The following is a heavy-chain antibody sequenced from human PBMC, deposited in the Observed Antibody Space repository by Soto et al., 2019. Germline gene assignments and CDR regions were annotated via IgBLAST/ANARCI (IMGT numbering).Heavy chain of an antibody. CDR1: GFTFSSYA. Sequence: EVQLVESGGGLVQPGGSLRLSCAASGFTFSSYAMHWVRQAPGKGLEYVSAISSNGGSTYYANSVKGRFTISRDNSKITLYLQMGSLRAEDMAVYYCARVHDYGDYAVDYWGQGTLVTVSS. CDR3: ARVHDYGDYAVDY. J-gene: IGHJ4*02. V-gene: IGHV3-64*01. D-gene: IGHD4-17*01. CDR2: ISSNGGST.